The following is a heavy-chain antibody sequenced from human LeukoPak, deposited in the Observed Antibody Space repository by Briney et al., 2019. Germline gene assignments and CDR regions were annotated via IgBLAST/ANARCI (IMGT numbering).Heavy chain of an antibody. V-gene: IGHV4-59*08. CDR1: GGSISSYY. CDR2: IYYSGST. Sequence: PSETLSLTCTVSGGSISSYYWSWFRQPPGKGLEWIGYIYYSGSTNYNPSLKSRVTISVDTSKNQFSLKLSSVTAADTAVYYCASVGATRTLDYWGQGTLVTVSS. J-gene: IGHJ4*02. CDR3: ASVGATRTLDY. D-gene: IGHD1-26*01.